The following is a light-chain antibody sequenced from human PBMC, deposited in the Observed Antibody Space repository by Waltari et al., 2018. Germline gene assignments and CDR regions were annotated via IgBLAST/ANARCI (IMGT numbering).Light chain of an antibody. Sequence: QSVLTQPPSVSGAPEQGGTFSCTGGGSNLGAGYDVPWYQQFPGPAPKLLLFTNTNRPSGVPDRFSGSRSGASASLAITGLQAEDEGYYYCQSFDTNLSVIFGGGTKLTVL. J-gene: IGLJ2*01. CDR2: TNT. CDR1: GSNLGAGYD. CDR3: QSFDTNLSVI. V-gene: IGLV1-40*01.